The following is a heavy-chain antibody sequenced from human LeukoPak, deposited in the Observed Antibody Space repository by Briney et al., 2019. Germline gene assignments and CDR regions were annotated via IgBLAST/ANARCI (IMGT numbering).Heavy chain of an antibody. CDR1: GGSISSYY. J-gene: IGHJ3*02. CDR2: IYYSGST. V-gene: IGHV4-59*01. D-gene: IGHD1-26*01. Sequence: PSETLSLTCTVSGGSISSYYWSWIRQPPGKGLEWIGYIYYSGSTNYNPSLKSRVTISVDTSKNQFSLKLSSVTAADTAVYYCARDPSGSYYADAFDIWGQGTMVTVSS. CDR3: ARDPSGSYYADAFDI.